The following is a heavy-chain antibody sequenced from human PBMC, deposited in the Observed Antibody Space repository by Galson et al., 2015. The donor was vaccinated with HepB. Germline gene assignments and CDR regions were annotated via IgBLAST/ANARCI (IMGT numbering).Heavy chain of an antibody. V-gene: IGHV3-30*18. J-gene: IGHJ4*02. CDR3: AKEARWCSSTSCYRGPFDY. CDR2: ISYDGSNK. CDR1: GFTFSSYG. D-gene: IGHD2-2*01. Sequence: SLRLSCAASGFTFSSYGMHWVRQAPGKGLEWVAVISYDGSNKYYADSVKGRFTISRDNSKNTLYLQMNSLRAEDTAVYYCAKEARWCSSTSCYRGPFDYWGQGTLVTVSS.